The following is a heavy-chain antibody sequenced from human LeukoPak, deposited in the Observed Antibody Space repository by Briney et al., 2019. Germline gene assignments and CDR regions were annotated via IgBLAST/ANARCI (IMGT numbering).Heavy chain of an antibody. CDR3: AMGGWYFDY. V-gene: IGHV3-7*01. J-gene: IGHJ4*02. Sequence: GRSLRLSCAASGFTFSSYWMSWVRQAPGKGLEWVANIKQDGSEKYYVDSVKGRFIISRDNAKNSLYLQMNSLRADDTAVYYCAMGGWYFDYWGQGTLVTVSS. D-gene: IGHD3-16*01. CDR2: IKQDGSEK. CDR1: GFTFSSYW.